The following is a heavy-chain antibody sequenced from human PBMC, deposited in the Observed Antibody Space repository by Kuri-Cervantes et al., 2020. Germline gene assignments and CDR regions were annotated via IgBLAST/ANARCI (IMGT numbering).Heavy chain of an antibody. J-gene: IGHJ4*02. Sequence: SLKISCAASGFTFDDYAMDWVRQAPGKGMEWVSGISWNSGSIGYADSVKGRFTISRDNAKNSLYLQMNSLSADDTAVYYCARAWTAVRGPFDYWGQGTLVTVSS. CDR2: ISWNSGSI. D-gene: IGHD4-23*01. CDR1: GFTFDDYA. CDR3: ARAWTAVRGPFDY. V-gene: IGHV3-9*01.